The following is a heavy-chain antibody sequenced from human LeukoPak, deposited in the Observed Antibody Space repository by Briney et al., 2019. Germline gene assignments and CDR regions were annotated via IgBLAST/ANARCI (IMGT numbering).Heavy chain of an antibody. CDR3: ARDQFDSSGWFDY. Sequence: GGSLRLSCAASGFTFSSYEMNWVRQAPGKGLEWVSYISSSGSTIYYADSVEGRFTISRDNAKNSLYLQMNSLRAEDTAVYYCARDQFDSSGWFDYWGQGTLVTVSS. CDR2: ISSSGSTI. V-gene: IGHV3-48*03. CDR1: GFTFSSYE. J-gene: IGHJ4*02. D-gene: IGHD6-19*01.